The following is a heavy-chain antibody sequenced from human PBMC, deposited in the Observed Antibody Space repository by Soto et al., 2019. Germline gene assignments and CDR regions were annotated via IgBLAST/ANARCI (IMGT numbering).Heavy chain of an antibody. CDR1: GFTFSSYG. CDR3: AKDLYSYGPGCFDY. J-gene: IGHJ4*02. CDR2: ISYDGSNK. D-gene: IGHD5-18*01. Sequence: SGGSQRLSCAASGFTFSSYGMHWVRQAPGKGLEWVAVISYDGSNKYYADSVKGRFTISRDNSKNTLYLQMNSLRAEDTAVYYCAKDLYSYGPGCFDYWGQGTLVTVSS. V-gene: IGHV3-30*18.